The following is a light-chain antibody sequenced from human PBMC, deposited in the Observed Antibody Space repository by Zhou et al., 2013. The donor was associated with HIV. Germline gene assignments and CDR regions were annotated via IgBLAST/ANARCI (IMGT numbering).Light chain of an antibody. CDR1: QSVSSK. Sequence: EVVMTQSPSTLSVSPGERVTLSCRASQSVSSKLAWYQQKPGQAPRLLIYGASTRATGIPARFSGSGSGTAFTLTISSLQSEDFALYYCQQYNNWPLTWTFGQGTKVEI. CDR2: GAS. J-gene: IGKJ1*01. V-gene: IGKV3-15*01. CDR3: QQYNNWPLTWT.